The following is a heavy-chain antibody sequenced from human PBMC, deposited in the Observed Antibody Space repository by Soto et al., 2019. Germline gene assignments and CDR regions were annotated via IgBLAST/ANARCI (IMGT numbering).Heavy chain of an antibody. Sequence: QVHLVQSGAEVKKPGASVKVSCKASGYTFENYYIHWVRQAPGQGLEWLGILDPTGGMTTYAQKFQDRVTMTRDTSTSTVYMELTSLRSNDTALYYCARELQFPHQETGMDVWGQGTTVTVSS. CDR3: ARELQFPHQETGMDV. CDR2: LDPTGGMT. D-gene: IGHD2-15*01. J-gene: IGHJ6*02. V-gene: IGHV1-46*02. CDR1: GYTFENYY.